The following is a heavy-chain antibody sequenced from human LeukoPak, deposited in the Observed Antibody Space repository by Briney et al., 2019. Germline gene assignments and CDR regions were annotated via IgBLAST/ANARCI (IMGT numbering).Heavy chain of an antibody. CDR2: ISGSGGST. V-gene: IGHV3-23*01. CDR3: ANWGVQDKQLWLSTPLGGDY. Sequence: GGSLRLSCAASGFTFSSYAMSWVRQAPGKGLEWVSAISGSGGSTYYADSVKGRFTISRDNSKNTLYLQMNSLRAEDTAVYYCANWGVQDKQLWLSTPLGGDYWGQGTLVTVSS. D-gene: IGHD5-18*01. J-gene: IGHJ4*02. CDR1: GFTFSSYA.